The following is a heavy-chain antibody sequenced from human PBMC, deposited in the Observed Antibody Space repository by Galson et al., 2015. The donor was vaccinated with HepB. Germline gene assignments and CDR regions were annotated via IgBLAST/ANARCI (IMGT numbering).Heavy chain of an antibody. J-gene: IGHJ5*02. CDR1: GFTFSPYT. CDR2: IRYDGSNK. Sequence: SLRLSCAASGFTFSPYTMNWVRQAPGKGLEWVAFIRYDGSNKYYADSVKGRFTISSDNSKNTLYLQMNSLRAEDTAVYCCAKDKAVAANGWFDPWGQGTLVIVSS. V-gene: IGHV3-30*02. D-gene: IGHD6-19*01. CDR3: AKDKAVAANGWFDP.